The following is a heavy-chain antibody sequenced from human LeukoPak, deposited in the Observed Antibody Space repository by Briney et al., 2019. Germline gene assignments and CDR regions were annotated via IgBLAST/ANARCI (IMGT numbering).Heavy chain of an antibody. D-gene: IGHD1-26*01. CDR2: ISSSSSYI. J-gene: IGHJ4*02. V-gene: IGHV3-21*01. CDR1: GFTFNNYA. Sequence: GGSLRLSCAASGFTFNNYAMHWVRQAPGKGLEWVSSISSSSSYIYCADSVKGRFTISRDNAKNSLYLQMNSLRAEDTAVYYCARDIVGATGDFDYWGQGTPVTVSS. CDR3: ARDIVGATGDFDY.